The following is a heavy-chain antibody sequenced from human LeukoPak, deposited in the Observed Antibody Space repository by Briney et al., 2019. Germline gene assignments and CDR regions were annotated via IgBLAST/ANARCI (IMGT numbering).Heavy chain of an antibody. J-gene: IGHJ5*02. V-gene: IGHV3-74*03. Sequence: GGSLRLSCAASGFTFSNYWMNWVRQAPGKGLVWVSRISPDGSTTKNADSVKGRFTISRDNARSTLFLQLNSLRAEDTAVYYCAREINKWFDPWGQGTLVTVSS. CDR1: GFTFSNYW. CDR3: AREINKWFDP. CDR2: ISPDGSTT.